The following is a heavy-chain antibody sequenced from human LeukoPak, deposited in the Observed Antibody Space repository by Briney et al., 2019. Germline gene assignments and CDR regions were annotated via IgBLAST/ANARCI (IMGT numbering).Heavy chain of an antibody. V-gene: IGHV1-18*01. D-gene: IGHD2-2*02. Sequence: ASVKVSCKASGYTFTSYGISWVRQAPGQGLEWMGWISAYNGNTNYAQKLQGRVTMTTDTSTSTAYMELRSLRSDDTAVYYCARYCSSTSCYTYWFDPWGQGTLVTVSS. J-gene: IGHJ5*02. CDR2: ISAYNGNT. CDR1: GYTFTSYG. CDR3: ARYCSSTSCYTYWFDP.